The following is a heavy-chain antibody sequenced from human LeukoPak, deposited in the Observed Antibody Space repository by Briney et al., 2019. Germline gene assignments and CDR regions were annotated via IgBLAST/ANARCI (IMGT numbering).Heavy chain of an antibody. CDR1: GYTFTSYD. D-gene: IGHD3-3*01. Sequence: GASVKVSCKASGYTFTSYDINWVRQATGQGLEWMGWMNPNSGNTGYAQKFQGRVTITRNTSISTAYMELSSLRSEDTAVYYCARSIIGVLRFLEWLPKYYYYYYMDVWGKRTTVTVSS. CDR3: ARSIIGVLRFLEWLPKYYYYYYMDV. CDR2: MNPNSGNT. V-gene: IGHV1-8*03. J-gene: IGHJ6*03.